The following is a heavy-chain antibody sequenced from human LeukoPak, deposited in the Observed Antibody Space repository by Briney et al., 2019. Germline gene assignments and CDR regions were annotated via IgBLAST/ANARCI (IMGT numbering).Heavy chain of an antibody. J-gene: IGHJ5*02. Sequence: ASVKVSCKASGYTFTSYDINWVRQATGQGLEGMGLINPNRGNTGYEQKFQGRVTMTRNTSISTAYMELSSMRSEDKAVYYCARDRRITMVRGVKSVMWFDTWGQGNLVTVSS. D-gene: IGHD3-10*01. V-gene: IGHV1-8*01. CDR3: ARDRRITMVRGVKSVMWFDT. CDR1: GYTFTSYD. CDR2: INPNRGNT.